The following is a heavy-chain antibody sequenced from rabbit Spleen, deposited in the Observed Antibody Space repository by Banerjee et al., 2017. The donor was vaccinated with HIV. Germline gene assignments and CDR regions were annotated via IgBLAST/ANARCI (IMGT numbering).Heavy chain of an antibody. V-gene: IGHV1S45*01. Sequence: QEQLVESGGDLVQPGASLTLTCTASGFSFSSSYYMCWVRQAPGKGLEWIACIVAGSSGNTYYASWAKGRFTISRTSSTTVTLQMTSLTAADTATYFCARGDFDAGNGLDLWGPGTLVTVS. J-gene: IGHJ6*01. CDR2: IVAGSSGNT. D-gene: IGHD4-2*01. CDR3: ARGDFDAGNGLDL. CDR1: GFSFSSSYY.